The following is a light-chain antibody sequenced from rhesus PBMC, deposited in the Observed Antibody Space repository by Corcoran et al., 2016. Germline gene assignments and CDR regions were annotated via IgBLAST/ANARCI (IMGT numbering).Light chain of an antibody. Sequence: DIQMTQSPSSLSASVGDTVTITCRASQGISSWLAWYQQKPGKAPKLLIYKASSLQSGVPSRFSGSGSGTDCTLTISSLQSEDFAIYYCQEYSRRPRAFGQGTKVEIK. CDR3: QEYSRRPRA. CDR1: QGISSW. CDR2: KAS. V-gene: IGKV1-22*01. J-gene: IGKJ1*01.